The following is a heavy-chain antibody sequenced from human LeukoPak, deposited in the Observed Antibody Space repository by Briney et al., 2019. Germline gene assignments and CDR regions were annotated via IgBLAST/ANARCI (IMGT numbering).Heavy chain of an antibody. CDR2: IYYSGST. CDR3: VRDRLVVPAANEY. Sequence: PSETLSLTCTVSGGSISSYYWSWIRQPPGKGLEWIGYIYYSGSTNYNPSLKSRVTISVDTSKNQFSLKLSSVTAADTAIFYCVRDRLVVPAANEYWGQGTLVTVSS. D-gene: IGHD2-2*01. J-gene: IGHJ4*02. V-gene: IGHV4-59*08. CDR1: GGSISSYY.